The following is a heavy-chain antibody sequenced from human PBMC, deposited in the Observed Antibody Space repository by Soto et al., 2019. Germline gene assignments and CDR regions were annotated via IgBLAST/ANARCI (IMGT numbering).Heavy chain of an antibody. V-gene: IGHV4-39*02. CDR1: GGSSMISSYY. CDR3: AKDRQPGGIWTFDL. J-gene: IGHJ4*02. Sequence: SETLSLTCDVSGGSSMISSYYCGWIRQPPGKGPEWIGSMYYSVSTYYNPSLKSRVTMSVDASKNEFSLRLNSVTAADTAVYYCAKDRQPGGIWTFDLWGQGTLVTVSS. CDR2: MYYSVST. D-gene: IGHD2-15*01.